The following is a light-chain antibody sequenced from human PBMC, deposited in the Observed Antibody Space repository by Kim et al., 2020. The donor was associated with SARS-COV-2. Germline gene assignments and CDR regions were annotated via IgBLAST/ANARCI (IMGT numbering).Light chain of an antibody. J-gene: IGLJ2*01. CDR3: SSYAGSNFVV. CDR2: EVS. Sequence: QSVTISCTATSSDVGGYNYVSWYQQHPGKAPKLIIYEVSTRPSGVPDRFSGSKSGNTASLTVSGLQAEDETDYYCSSYAGSNFVVFGGGTKLTVL. CDR1: SSDVGGYNY. V-gene: IGLV2-8*01.